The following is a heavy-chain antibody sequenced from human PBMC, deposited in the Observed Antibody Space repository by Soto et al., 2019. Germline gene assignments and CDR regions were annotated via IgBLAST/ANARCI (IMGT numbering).Heavy chain of an antibody. CDR1: EFTFSSYA. D-gene: IGHD6-13*01. Sequence: GGSLRLSCAAFEFTFSSYAMSWVRQAPGKGLEWVSAISGSGGSTYYADSVKGRFTISRDNSKNTLYLQMNSLRAEDTAVYYCAKHSWDDSFDIWGQGTTVTVSS. CDR3: AKHSWDDSFDI. CDR2: ISGSGGST. J-gene: IGHJ3*02. V-gene: IGHV3-23*01.